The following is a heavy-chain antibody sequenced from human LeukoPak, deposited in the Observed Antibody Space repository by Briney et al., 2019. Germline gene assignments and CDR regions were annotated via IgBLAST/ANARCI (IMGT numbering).Heavy chain of an antibody. V-gene: IGHV3-7*01. CDR3: ARVPYYDSSGYYYPRNFDY. Sequence: GGSLRLSCAASGFTFSSYWMSWVRQAPGKGLEWVANINKDGGEKYYVDSVKGRFTISRDNAKNSLYLQMNSLRAEDTAVYYCARVPYYDSSGYYYPRNFDYWGQGTLVTVSS. CDR1: GFTFSSYW. J-gene: IGHJ4*02. CDR2: INKDGGEK. D-gene: IGHD3-22*01.